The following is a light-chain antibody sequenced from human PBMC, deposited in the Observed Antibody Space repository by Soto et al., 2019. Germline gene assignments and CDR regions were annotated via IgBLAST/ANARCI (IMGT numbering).Light chain of an antibody. CDR2: DTS. CDR1: QTLSNSF. Sequence: IVLTQSPASLSVSPGERATLSCRASQTLSNSFIAWYQHKPGQAPRLLVYDTSTRATGIPDRYSGSGSGTDFTLTISRLEPEDFAVFFCQQYGTSEIIFGQGTRLEIK. V-gene: IGKV3-20*01. J-gene: IGKJ5*01. CDR3: QQYGTSEII.